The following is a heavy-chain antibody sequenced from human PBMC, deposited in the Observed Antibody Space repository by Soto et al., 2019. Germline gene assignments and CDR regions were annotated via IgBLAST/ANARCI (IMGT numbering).Heavy chain of an antibody. CDR1: GGSMISNY. Sequence: SETLSLTCTVSGGSMISNYWTWIRQSPGKGLEWIGYIYYTGSTKYNPSLKSRVTISLDTSKNQFSLRLTSVTSADTAVYYCARGGSYGDFFDYWGQGAQVTVS. D-gene: IGHD4-17*01. V-gene: IGHV4-59*01. CDR2: IYYTGST. J-gene: IGHJ4*02. CDR3: ARGGSYGDFFDY.